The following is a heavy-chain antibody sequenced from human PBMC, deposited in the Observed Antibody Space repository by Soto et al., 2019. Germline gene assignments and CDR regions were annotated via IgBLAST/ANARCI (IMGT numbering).Heavy chain of an antibody. CDR3: GRKGIMGGYSAFFYI. J-gene: IGHJ3*02. D-gene: IGHD2-15*01. Sequence: ETLSLTCTVSGGSISSSRCHWGWIRQPPGKGLEWIASIKYSGTTFYNPSLKSRVTLSVDTSENQFALKLSSVTAAETAVYYCGRKGIMGGYSAFFYIGGQGKRATVS. CDR1: GGSISSSRCH. CDR2: IKYSGTT. V-gene: IGHV4-39*01.